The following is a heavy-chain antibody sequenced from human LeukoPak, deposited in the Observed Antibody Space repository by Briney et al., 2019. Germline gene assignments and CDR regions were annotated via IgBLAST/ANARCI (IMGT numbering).Heavy chain of an antibody. D-gene: IGHD5-18*01. CDR1: GGSFSGYY. CDR2: INHSGST. V-gene: IGHV4-34*01. Sequence: SETLSLTCAVYGGSFSGYYWSWIRQPPGKGLEWIGEINHSGSTNYNPSLKSRVTISVDTSKNQFSLKLSSVTAADTAVYYCARGRPSREKKPEGAWQIQLWSRNYYYYGMDVWGQGTTVTVSS. CDR3: ARGRPSREKKPEGAWQIQLWSRNYYYYGMDV. J-gene: IGHJ6*02.